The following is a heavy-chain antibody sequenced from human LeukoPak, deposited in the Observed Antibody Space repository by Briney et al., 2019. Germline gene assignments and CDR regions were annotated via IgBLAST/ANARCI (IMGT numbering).Heavy chain of an antibody. CDR2: IKSKSDGGTT. J-gene: IGHJ4*02. Sequence: GGSLRLSCAASGFTFTNAWMSWVRQAPGKGLEWVGHIKSKSDGGTTDYAAPVKGRFTISRDDSKSIVYLQMNSLKTEDTAVYYCTRGFRGEFYSDSGGYSRPLYYFDYWGQGTLVTVSS. V-gene: IGHV3-15*01. D-gene: IGHD3-22*01. CDR3: TRGFRGEFYSDSGGYSRPLYYFDY. CDR1: GFTFTNAW.